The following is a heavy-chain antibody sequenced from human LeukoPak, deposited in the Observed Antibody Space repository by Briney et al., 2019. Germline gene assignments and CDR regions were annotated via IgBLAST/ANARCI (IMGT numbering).Heavy chain of an antibody. CDR3: AKAPSTTHYYYYTDV. D-gene: IGHD4-17*01. J-gene: IGHJ6*03. V-gene: IGHV3-30*02. CDR1: GFTFSSYG. CDR2: IRYDGSNK. Sequence: GGSLRLSCAASGFTFSSYGMHWVRQAPGKGLEWVAFIRYDGSNKYYADSVKGRFTISRDNSKNTLYLQMNSLRAEDTAVYYCAKAPSTTHYYYYTDVWGKGSLVTVSS.